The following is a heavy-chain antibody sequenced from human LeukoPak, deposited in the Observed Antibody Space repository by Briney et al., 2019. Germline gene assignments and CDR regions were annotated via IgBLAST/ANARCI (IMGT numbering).Heavy chain of an antibody. CDR1: GFTFSSYS. J-gene: IGHJ6*02. D-gene: IGHD7-27*01. CDR3: AKDLGPNYYYYSMDV. Sequence: PGGSLRLSCAASGFTFSSYSMNWVRQAPGKGLEWVSYISSSSSTIYYADSVKGRFTISRDNAKNSLYLQMNSLRAEDTAVYYCAKDLGPNYYYYSMDVWGQGTTVTVSS. CDR2: ISSSSSTI. V-gene: IGHV3-48*01.